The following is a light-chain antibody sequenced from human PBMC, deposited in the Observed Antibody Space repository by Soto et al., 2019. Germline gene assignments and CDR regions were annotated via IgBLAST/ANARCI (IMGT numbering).Light chain of an antibody. J-gene: IGKJ1*01. CDR3: LQYNSWWT. CDR1: QTLYTW. Sequence: DIQMTQSPSTLSASVGDRVTITCRASQTLYTWLAWYQQKPGKAPKLLIYKASTLESGVPSRFSGSGSGTEFTLTISSLQPDDFATYYCLQYNSWWTFGQGTKVEIK. V-gene: IGKV1-5*03. CDR2: KAS.